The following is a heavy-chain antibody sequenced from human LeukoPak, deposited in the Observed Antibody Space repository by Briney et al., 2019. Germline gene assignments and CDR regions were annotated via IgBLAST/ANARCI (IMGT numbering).Heavy chain of an antibody. CDR1: DGSISSYY. Sequence: KPTETLSLTCTVSDGSISSYYRSWNRQPAGKGLEWIGRIYTSGSTNYNPSLKSRVTMSVETSKNQFSLKLSSVTAADTAVYYCARDRGYSYGNDYWGQGTLVTVSS. J-gene: IGHJ4*02. D-gene: IGHD5-18*01. CDR3: ARDRGYSYGNDY. V-gene: IGHV4-4*07. CDR2: IYTSGST.